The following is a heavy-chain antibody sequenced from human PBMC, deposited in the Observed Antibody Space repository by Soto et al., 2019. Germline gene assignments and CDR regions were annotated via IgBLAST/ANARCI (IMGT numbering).Heavy chain of an antibody. Sequence: GASVKVSCKASGGTFNSYAINWVRQAPGQGLEWMGRIIPIFATPNYAQMFQGRVTITADRSTSTVYMELSSLRPEDTAVYYCARLIVVVPAVSEDTFDIWGQGTMVTVSS. CDR1: GGTFNSYA. V-gene: IGHV1-69*06. D-gene: IGHD2-2*01. J-gene: IGHJ3*02. CDR2: IIPIFATP. CDR3: ARLIVVVPAVSEDTFDI.